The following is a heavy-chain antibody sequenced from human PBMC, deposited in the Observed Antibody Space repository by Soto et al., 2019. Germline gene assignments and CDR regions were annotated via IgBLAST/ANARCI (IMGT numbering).Heavy chain of an antibody. Sequence: GESLKISCQASGYSFTTYWIGWVRQMPGKGLEWMGIIYPGDSDTRYSPSFQGQVTISADKSISTAYLQWSSLKASDSAMVYCARKDIAGNAVDFWGQGTLVTAPQ. CDR2: IYPGDSDT. D-gene: IGHD6-13*01. V-gene: IGHV5-51*01. J-gene: IGHJ4*02. CDR1: GYSFTTYW. CDR3: ARKDIAGNAVDF.